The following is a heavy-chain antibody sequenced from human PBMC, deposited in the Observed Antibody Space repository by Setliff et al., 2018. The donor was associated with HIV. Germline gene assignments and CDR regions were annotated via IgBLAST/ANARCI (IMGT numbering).Heavy chain of an antibody. CDR3: AGDPTARGDAFDI. CDR1: GFSITTYW. V-gene: IGHV3-74*01. CDR2: INDYGTTT. Sequence: GGSLRLSCAASGFSITTYWMHWVRQVPGKGLVWVSRINDYGTTTNYADSVKGRFTISRDNAKNSLFLQMNSLRAEDTAVYYCAGDPTARGDAFDIWGQGTMVTVSS. J-gene: IGHJ3*02. D-gene: IGHD4-17*01.